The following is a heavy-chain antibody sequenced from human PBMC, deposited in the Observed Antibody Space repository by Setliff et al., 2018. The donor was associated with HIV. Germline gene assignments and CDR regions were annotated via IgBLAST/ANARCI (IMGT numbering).Heavy chain of an antibody. CDR3: ARYRRFADYIDV. CDR2: MYHTGST. J-gene: IGHJ6*03. Sequence: SETLSLTCAVSGYSISSGCYWGWIRQPPGKGLEWIGSMYHTGSTYYSPSLNSRFTISVDTSKNQFSLKLRSVTAADTALYYCARYRRFADYIDVWGKGTTVTVSS. D-gene: IGHD1-26*01. CDR1: GYSISSGCY. V-gene: IGHV4-38-2*01.